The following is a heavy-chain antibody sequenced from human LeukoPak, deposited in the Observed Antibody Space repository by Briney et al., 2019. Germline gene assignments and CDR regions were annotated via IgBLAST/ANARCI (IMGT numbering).Heavy chain of an antibody. Sequence: GGSLRLSWAASGXTFSSYAVHWVRQAPGKGLQYVSAISSNGGSTYYADSVKGRFTISRDNSKNTLYLQMGSLRGEDMAVYYCARGGSSSWSPIDYWGQGTLVTVSS. J-gene: IGHJ4*02. CDR2: ISSNGGST. CDR3: ARGGSSSWSPIDY. D-gene: IGHD6-13*01. V-gene: IGHV3-64*02. CDR1: GXTFSSYA.